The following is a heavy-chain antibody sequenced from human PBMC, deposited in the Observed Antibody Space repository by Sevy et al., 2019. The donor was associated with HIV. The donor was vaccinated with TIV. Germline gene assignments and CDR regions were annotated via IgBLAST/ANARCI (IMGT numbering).Heavy chain of an antibody. Sequence: GGSLRLSCAASGFASGFTFSSFAMSWVRQLPGKGLEWVSTINGRGGSTYYADSVKGRFTLSRDNSNNALFLQMDSLTPADTAVYYCARPTPRIAPSIAAFFDSWGHGTLVTVSS. CDR1: GFTFSSFA. J-gene: IGHJ4*01. D-gene: IGHD3-22*01. CDR3: ARPTPRIAPSIAAFFDS. V-gene: IGHV3-23*01. CDR2: INGRGGST.